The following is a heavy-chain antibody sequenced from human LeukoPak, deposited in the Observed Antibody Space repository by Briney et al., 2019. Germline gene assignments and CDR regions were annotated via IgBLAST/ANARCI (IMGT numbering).Heavy chain of an antibody. CDR2: INPNSGGT. Sequence: ASVKVSCKASGYTFTGYYIHWVRQAPGQGLEWMGWINPNSGGTNYAQKFQGRVTMTRDTSISTAYMELSRLRSDDTAVYYCARALPSYSGSYWFDYWGQGTLVTVSS. CDR3: ARALPSYSGSYWFDY. V-gene: IGHV1-2*02. D-gene: IGHD1-26*01. J-gene: IGHJ4*02. CDR1: GYTFTGYY.